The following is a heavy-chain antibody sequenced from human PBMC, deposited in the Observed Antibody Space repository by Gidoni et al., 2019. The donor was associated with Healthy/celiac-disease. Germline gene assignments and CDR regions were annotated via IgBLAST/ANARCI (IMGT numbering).Heavy chain of an antibody. CDR3: AKSYYYDSSGYPIAFDI. D-gene: IGHD3-22*01. Sequence: SWVRQAPGKGLEWVSAISGSGGSTYYADSVKGRFTISRDNSKNTLYLQMNSLRAEDTAVYYCAKSYYYDSSGYPIAFDIWGQGTMVTVSS. J-gene: IGHJ3*02. V-gene: IGHV3-23*01. CDR2: ISGSGGST.